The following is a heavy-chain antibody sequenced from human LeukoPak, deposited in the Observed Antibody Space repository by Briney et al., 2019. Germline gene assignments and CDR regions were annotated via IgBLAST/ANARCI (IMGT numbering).Heavy chain of an antibody. CDR2: IRYDGSNK. J-gene: IGHJ1*01. CDR3: ARDGHYDILTGYFQD. V-gene: IGHV3-30*02. CDR1: GFTFSSYG. Sequence: GGSLRLSCAASGFTFSSYGMHWVRQAPGKGLEWVAFIRYDGSNKYYADSVKGRFTISRDNSKNTLHLQMNSLRAEDTAVYYCARDGHYDILTGYFQDWGQGTLVTVSS. D-gene: IGHD3-9*01.